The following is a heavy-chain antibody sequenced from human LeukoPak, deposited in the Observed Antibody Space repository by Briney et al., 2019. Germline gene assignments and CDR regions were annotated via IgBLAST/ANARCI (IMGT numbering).Heavy chain of an antibody. D-gene: IGHD2-2*01. V-gene: IGHV3-33*08. J-gene: IGHJ6*03. CDR1: GFTFRIYG. CDR2: IWYDGSNK. Sequence: GGSLRLSCAASGFTFRIYGMNWVRQAPGKGPEWVAVIWYDGSNKYYADSVKGRFTISRDNSKNTLYLQMNSLRAEDTAVYYCARDRSVVVPAAKVSYYYYYYMDVWGKGTTVTVSS. CDR3: ARDRSVVVPAAKVSYYYYYYMDV.